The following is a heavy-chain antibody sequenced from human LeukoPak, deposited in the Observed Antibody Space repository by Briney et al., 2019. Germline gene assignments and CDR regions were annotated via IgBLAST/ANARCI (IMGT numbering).Heavy chain of an antibody. CDR3: ARGPKTYYYDSSGYPDY. D-gene: IGHD3-22*01. Sequence: GGSLRLSCAASGFTFSSYGMHWVRQAPGKGLEWVAVIWYDGSNKYYADSVKGRFTISRDNSKNTLYLQMNSLRAEDTAVYYCARGPKTYYYDSSGYPDYWGQGTLVTVSS. CDR2: IWYDGSNK. J-gene: IGHJ4*02. CDR1: GFTFSSYG. V-gene: IGHV3-33*01.